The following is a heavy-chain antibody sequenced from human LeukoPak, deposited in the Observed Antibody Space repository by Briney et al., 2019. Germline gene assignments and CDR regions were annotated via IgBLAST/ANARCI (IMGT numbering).Heavy chain of an antibody. D-gene: IGHD2-2*01. V-gene: IGHV1-8*03. CDR1: GYTFTSYD. Sequence: GASVKVSCKASGYTFTSYDINWVRQATGQGLEWMGWMNPNSGNTGYAQKFQGRVTITRNTSISTAYMELSSLRSEDTAVYYCARLYCSSTSCSGNFFDYWGQGTLVTVSP. CDR2: MNPNSGNT. J-gene: IGHJ4*02. CDR3: ARLYCSSTSCSGNFFDY.